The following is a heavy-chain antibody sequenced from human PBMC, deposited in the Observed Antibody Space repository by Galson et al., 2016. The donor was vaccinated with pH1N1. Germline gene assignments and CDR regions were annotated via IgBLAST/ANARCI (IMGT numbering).Heavy chain of an antibody. Sequence: PALVKPTQTLTLTCTFSGLSLSTNGVGVGWIRQPPGKALEWLAVIYWNDDKRYSPSLKSRLTITKDTSKNQVVLTMTSMDPVDTATYYCAHNNYGDYVNWFDPWGQGTLVTVSS. J-gene: IGHJ5*02. D-gene: IGHD4-17*01. CDR3: AHNNYGDYVNWFDP. CDR2: IYWNDDK. CDR1: GLSLSTNGVG. V-gene: IGHV2-5*01.